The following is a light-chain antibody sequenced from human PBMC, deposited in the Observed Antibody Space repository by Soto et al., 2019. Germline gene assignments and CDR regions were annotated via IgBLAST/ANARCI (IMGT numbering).Light chain of an antibody. J-gene: IGKJ1*01. CDR1: QSISSW. V-gene: IGKV1-5*01. Sequence: DIQMTQSPSTLSASVGDRVTITCRASQSISSWLAWYQQKPGKAPKLLIYDASSLESGVPSRFSGSGSGTQFSLTISGLQSDEFATYYCQLYNSYPWTFGQGTKVESK. CDR2: DAS. CDR3: QLYNSYPWT.